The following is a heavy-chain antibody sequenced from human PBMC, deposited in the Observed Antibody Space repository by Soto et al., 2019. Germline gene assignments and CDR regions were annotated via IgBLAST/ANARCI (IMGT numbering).Heavy chain of an antibody. J-gene: IGHJ3*02. CDR1: GGCISSSSYY. D-gene: IGHD3-22*01. V-gene: IGHV4-39*01. Sequence: ETLSLSCTVSGGCISSSSYYWGWIRQPPGEGLEWIGSIYYSGSTYYNPSLKSRVTISVDTSKNQFSLKLSSVTAADTAVYYWARHTRGGYDAFDIWGQGTMVTVSS. CDR2: IYYSGST. CDR3: ARHTRGGYDAFDI.